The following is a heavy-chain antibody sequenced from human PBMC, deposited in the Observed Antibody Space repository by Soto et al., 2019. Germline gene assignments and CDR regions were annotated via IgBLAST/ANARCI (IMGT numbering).Heavy chain of an antibody. J-gene: IGHJ4*02. Sequence: GGSLRLSCAASGFTFSSYAMSWVRQAPGKGLEWVSGISSSDFNTYYADSVKGRFTISRDNSKNTLYLQMNGLRAEDTAVYYCAPGRQKVVDYWGQGTLVTVSS. D-gene: IGHD2-15*01. CDR1: GFTFSSYA. CDR3: APGRQKVVDY. CDR2: ISSSDFNT. V-gene: IGHV3-23*01.